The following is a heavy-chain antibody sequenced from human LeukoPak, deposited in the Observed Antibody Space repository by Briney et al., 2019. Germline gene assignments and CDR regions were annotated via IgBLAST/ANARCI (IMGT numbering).Heavy chain of an antibody. CDR2: IYHSGST. Sequence: SETLSLTCTVSGYSISSGYYWGWIRQPPGKGLEWIGSIYHSGSTYYNPSLKSRVTISVDTSKNQFSLKLSSVTAADTAVYYCARDHLEYSSSPNWFDPWGQGTLVTVSS. V-gene: IGHV4-38-2*02. J-gene: IGHJ5*02. D-gene: IGHD6-6*01. CDR1: GYSISSGYY. CDR3: ARDHLEYSSSPNWFDP.